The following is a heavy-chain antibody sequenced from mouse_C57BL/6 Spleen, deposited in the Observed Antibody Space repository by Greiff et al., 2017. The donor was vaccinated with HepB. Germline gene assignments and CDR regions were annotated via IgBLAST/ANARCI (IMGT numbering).Heavy chain of an antibody. D-gene: IGHD1-1*01. CDR2: ISYDGSN. CDR1: GYSITSGYY. Sequence: EVKLQESGPGLVKPSQSLSLTCSVTGYSITSGYYWNWIRQFPGNKLEWMGYISYDGSNNYNPSLKNRISITRDTSKNQFFLKLNSVTTEDTATYYCARDLGFYYYGSRDYWGQGTTLTVSS. J-gene: IGHJ2*01. V-gene: IGHV3-6*01. CDR3: ARDLGFYYYGSRDY.